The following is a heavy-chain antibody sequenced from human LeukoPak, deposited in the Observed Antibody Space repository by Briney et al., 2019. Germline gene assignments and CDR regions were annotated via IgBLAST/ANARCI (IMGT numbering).Heavy chain of an antibody. CDR2: INHSGST. CDR3: ARGPGYSYGQKDVFFDY. CDR1: GGSFSGYY. J-gene: IGHJ4*02. V-gene: IGHV4-34*01. Sequence: SETLSLTCAVYGGSFSGYYWSWIRQPPGKGLEWIGEINHSGSTNYNQSLKSRVTISVDTSKNQFSLTLSSVTAADTAVYYCARGPGYSYGQKDVFFDYWGQGTLVTVSS. D-gene: IGHD5-18*01.